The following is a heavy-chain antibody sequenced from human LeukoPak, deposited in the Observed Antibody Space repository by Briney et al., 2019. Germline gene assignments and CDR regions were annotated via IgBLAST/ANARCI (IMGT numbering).Heavy chain of an antibody. Sequence: PSETLSLTCTVSGGSVSRGGYYWNWIREHPGKGLELIVFTSYSEGTYYNPSLMSRITISVDRSQNQFSLKMRDVTAADTAVYFCATADWESFYFDSWGQGGLVAVSS. D-gene: IGHD1-26*01. V-gene: IGHV4-31*03. J-gene: IGHJ4*02. CDR1: GGSVSRGGYY. CDR2: TSYSEGT. CDR3: ATADWESFYFDS.